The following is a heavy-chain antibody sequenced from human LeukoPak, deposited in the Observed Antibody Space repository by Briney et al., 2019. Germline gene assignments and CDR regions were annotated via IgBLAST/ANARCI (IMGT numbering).Heavy chain of an antibody. Sequence: PGRSLRLSCAASGFIFDDYAMHWVRQAPGKGLEWVSGISWNSGSIGYADSVKGRFTISRDNAKKSLHLQMNSLRAEDTALYYCAEDISSGWYDGMDVWGQGTTVTVSS. D-gene: IGHD6-19*01. CDR3: AEDISSGWYDGMDV. J-gene: IGHJ6*02. CDR1: GFIFDDYA. CDR2: ISWNSGSI. V-gene: IGHV3-9*01.